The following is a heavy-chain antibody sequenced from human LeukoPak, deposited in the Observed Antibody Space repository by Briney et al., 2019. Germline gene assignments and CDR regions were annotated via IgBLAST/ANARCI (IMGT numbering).Heavy chain of an antibody. J-gene: IGHJ4*02. CDR3: ARDAKEFDFDWLRHIRYFDY. D-gene: IGHD3-9*01. CDR2: IKQDGSEK. CDR1: GFTFSSYW. Sequence: GGSLRLSCAASGFTFSSYWMSWVRQAPGKGLEWVANIKQDGSEKYYVDSVKGRFTISRDNAKNSLYLQMNSLRAEDTAVYYCARDAKEFDFDWLRHIRYFDYWGQGTLVTVSS. V-gene: IGHV3-7*01.